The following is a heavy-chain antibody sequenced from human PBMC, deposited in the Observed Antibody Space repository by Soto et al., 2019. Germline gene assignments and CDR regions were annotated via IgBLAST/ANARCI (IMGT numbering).Heavy chain of an antibody. CDR1: DDSITKYY. V-gene: IGHV4-59*01. J-gene: IGHJ5*02. CDR3: ARECMRWFDP. D-gene: IGHD2-8*01. Sequence: SETLSLTCTVSDDSITKYYWSWIRQPPGQGLEWVGYMYHTGTSTYNPSLKSRVAMSMDTSKRQISLKLTSVTAADTAVYYCARECMRWFDPWGQGTLVTVS. CDR2: MYHTGTS.